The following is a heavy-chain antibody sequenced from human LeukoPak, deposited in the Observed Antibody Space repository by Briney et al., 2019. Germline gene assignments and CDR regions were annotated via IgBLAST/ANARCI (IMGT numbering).Heavy chain of an antibody. Sequence: GGSLRLSCAASGFTFSSYWMHWVRHAPGKGLVWVSRINSDGSSTSYADSVKGRFTISRDNAKNTLYLQMNSLRAEDTAVYYCARDQLYCSGGYCYKDYWGQGTLVTVSS. CDR1: GFTFSSYW. CDR2: INSDGSST. V-gene: IGHV3-74*01. CDR3: ARDQLYCSGGYCYKDY. J-gene: IGHJ4*02. D-gene: IGHD2-15*01.